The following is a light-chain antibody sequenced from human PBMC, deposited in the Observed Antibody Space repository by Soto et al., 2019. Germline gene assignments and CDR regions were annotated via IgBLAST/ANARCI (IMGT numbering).Light chain of an antibody. CDR1: SSDVGGHHY. J-gene: IGLJ3*02. Sequence: QSALAQPASVSGSPGQSITISCTGTSSDVGGHHYVSWYQHRPGRVPKLIIYEVTNRASGVTNRFSASKSGNTASLTISGLLADDEADYYCTSYTSSGTLVFGGGTKLTVL. CDR3: TSYTSSGTLV. CDR2: EVT. V-gene: IGLV2-14*01.